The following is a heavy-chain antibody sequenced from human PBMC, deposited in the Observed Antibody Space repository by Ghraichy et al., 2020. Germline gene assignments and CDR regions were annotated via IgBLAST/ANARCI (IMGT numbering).Heavy chain of an antibody. D-gene: IGHD3-22*01. CDR2: IDTSGDTT. Sequence: GGSLRLSCAASGFRFGEFYMTWIRQAPGKGLECLSYIDTSGDTTYYADSVKGRFTISRDNAENSLYLQMSSLRGDDTGVYYCARLADYFDSSAYYDGVDPGGQGNLVTVSS. CDR1: GFRFGEFY. J-gene: IGHJ5*02. CDR3: ARLADYFDSSAYYDGVDP. V-gene: IGHV3-11*01.